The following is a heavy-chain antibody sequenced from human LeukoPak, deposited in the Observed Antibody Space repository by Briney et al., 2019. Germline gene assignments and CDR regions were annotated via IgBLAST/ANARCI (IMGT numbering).Heavy chain of an antibody. J-gene: IGHJ4*02. Sequence: PSETLSLTRAVYGGSFSGHYWTWIRQPPGKGLEWIGEINHSGSTTYNPSLNSRVTISVDTSKNQFSLRLSSETAADTAVYYCARPRYGSGSLDSWGQGTLVTVSS. CDR3: ARPRYGSGSLDS. CDR2: INHSGST. CDR1: GGSFSGHY. D-gene: IGHD3-10*01. V-gene: IGHV4-34*01.